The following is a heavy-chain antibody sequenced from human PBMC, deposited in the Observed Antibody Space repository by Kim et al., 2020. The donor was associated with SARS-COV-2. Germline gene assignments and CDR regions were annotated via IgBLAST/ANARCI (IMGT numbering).Heavy chain of an antibody. Sequence: SGQGRITISRENSKNTLYRQMNSLRAEDTAVYYCARDLMSSSHGYDGMVVWGQGTTVTVSS. V-gene: IGHV3-30*07. CDR3: ARDLMSSSHGYDGMVV. D-gene: IGHD6-13*01. J-gene: IGHJ6*02.